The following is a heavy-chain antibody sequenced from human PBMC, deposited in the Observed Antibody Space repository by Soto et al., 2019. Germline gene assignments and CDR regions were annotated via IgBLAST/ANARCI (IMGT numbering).Heavy chain of an antibody. CDR3: ASDMGGGYSSSFDAFDI. V-gene: IGHV3-48*02. CDR1: GFTFSSYS. CDR2: ISSSSSTI. Sequence: EVQLVESGGGLVQPGGSLRLSCAASGFTFSSYSMNWVRQAPGKGLEWVSYISSSSSTIYYADSVKGRFTISRDNAKNALYLQMNILRNEDSAVYYCASDMGGGYSSSFDAFDIWGQGTMVTVSS. D-gene: IGHD6-6*01. J-gene: IGHJ3*02.